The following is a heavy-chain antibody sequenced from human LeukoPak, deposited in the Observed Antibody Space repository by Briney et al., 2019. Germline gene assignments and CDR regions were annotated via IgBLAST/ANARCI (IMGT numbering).Heavy chain of an antibody. CDR3: AKGASSSGWRLVYFDY. D-gene: IGHD6-19*01. Sequence: GGSLRLSCAASGFTFSSYGMHWVRQAPGKGLEWVAFIRYDGSNKYYADSVKGRFTISRDNSKNTLYLQMNSLRAEDTAVYYCAKGASSSGWRLVYFDYWGQGTLVTVSP. CDR1: GFTFSSYG. V-gene: IGHV3-30*02. J-gene: IGHJ4*02. CDR2: IRYDGSNK.